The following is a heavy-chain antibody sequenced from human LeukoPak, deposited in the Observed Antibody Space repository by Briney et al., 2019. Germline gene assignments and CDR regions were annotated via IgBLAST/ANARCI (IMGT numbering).Heavy chain of an antibody. CDR3: AGYAQRGY. D-gene: IGHD2-2*01. V-gene: IGHV3-30-3*01. CDR2: ISYDGSNK. J-gene: IGHJ4*02. Sequence: PGGSLRLSCAASGFTFSSYAMHWVRQAPGKGLEWVAVISYDGSNKYYADSVKGRFTISRDNSKNTLYLQMNSLRAEDTAVYYCAGYAQRGYWGQGTLATVSS. CDR1: GFTFSSYA.